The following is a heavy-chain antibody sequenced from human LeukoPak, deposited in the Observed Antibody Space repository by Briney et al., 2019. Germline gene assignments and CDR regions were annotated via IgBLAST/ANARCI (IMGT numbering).Heavy chain of an antibody. D-gene: IGHD6-13*01. Sequence: GGSLRLSCAASGFNFSTYAMHWVRQAPGKGLEYVSAISSNGINTYYANSVKGRFTISRDNSKNTLYLQMGSLRAEDMAVYYCVRVIQGINSSWYGSRGQGTLVTVSS. CDR3: VRVIQGINSSWYGS. CDR2: ISSNGINT. V-gene: IGHV3-64*01. J-gene: IGHJ1*01. CDR1: GFNFSTYA.